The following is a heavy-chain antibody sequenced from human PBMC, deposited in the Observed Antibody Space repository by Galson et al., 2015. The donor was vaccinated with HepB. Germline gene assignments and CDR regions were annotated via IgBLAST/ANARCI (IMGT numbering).Heavy chain of an antibody. D-gene: IGHD7-27*01. Sequence: SLRLSCAASGLTFSSSDMSWVRQAPGKGLEWVSSISNSSSYKYYADSVKGRFTISRDNAKNSLYLQMNSLRAEDTAIYYCARDPPLGTPFDYWGQGTLVTVSS. CDR2: ISNSSSYK. J-gene: IGHJ4*02. CDR3: ARDPPLGTPFDY. CDR1: GLTFSSSD. V-gene: IGHV3-21*01.